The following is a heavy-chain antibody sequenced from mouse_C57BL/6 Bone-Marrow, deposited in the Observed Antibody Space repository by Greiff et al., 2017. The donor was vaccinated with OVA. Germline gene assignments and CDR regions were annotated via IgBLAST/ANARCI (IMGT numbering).Heavy chain of an antibody. CDR2: ISYDGSN. CDR1: GYSITSGYY. D-gene: IGHD1-1*02. J-gene: IGHJ2*01. CDR3: ARVRPSMGLPLFDY. V-gene: IGHV3-6*01. Sequence: EVKLMESGPGLVKPSQSLSLTCSVTGYSITSGYYWNWIRQFPGNKLEWMGYISYDGSNNYNPSLKNRISITRDTSKNQFFLKLNSVTTEDTATYYCARVRPSMGLPLFDYWGQGTTLTVSS.